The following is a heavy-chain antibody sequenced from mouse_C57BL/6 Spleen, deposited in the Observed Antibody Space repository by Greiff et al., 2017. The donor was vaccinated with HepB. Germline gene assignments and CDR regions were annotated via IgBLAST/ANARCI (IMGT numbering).Heavy chain of an antibody. CDR3: ARGGYDWYFDV. J-gene: IGHJ1*03. D-gene: IGHD2-2*01. CDR2: IDPSDSYT. Sequence: QVQLQQSGAELVMPGASVKLSCKASGYTFTSYWMHWVKQRPGQGLEWIGEIDPSDSYTNYNQKFKGKSTLTVDKSSSTAYMQLSSLTSEDSAVYYCARGGYDWYFDVWGTRTMVTVSS. CDR1: GYTFTSYW. V-gene: IGHV1-69*01.